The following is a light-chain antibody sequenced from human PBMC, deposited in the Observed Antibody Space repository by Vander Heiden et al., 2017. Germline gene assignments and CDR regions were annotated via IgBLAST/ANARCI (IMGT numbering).Light chain of an antibody. CDR3: QQYYSYPPWT. Sequence: AIRMTQSPSSFSASTGDRPTITCRASQGISSYLAWYQQKPGKAPKLLIYAASTLQSGVPSRFSGSGSGTDFTLTISCLQSEDFATYYCQQYYSYPPWTFGQGTKVEIK. CDR1: QGISSY. J-gene: IGKJ1*01. V-gene: IGKV1-8*01. CDR2: AAS.